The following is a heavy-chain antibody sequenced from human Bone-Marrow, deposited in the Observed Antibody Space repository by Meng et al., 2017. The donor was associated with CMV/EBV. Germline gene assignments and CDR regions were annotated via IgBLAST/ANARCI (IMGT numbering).Heavy chain of an antibody. Sequence: SQSPSLTCAIPGDSVSSNSAAWDWTRQSPSRGLEWLGRTYYRSKWYNEYAVSVKSRITINPDTSKKQFSLPLNSVTPEDKAVYYCARLSRNGYKYFDYWGQGTRVTVSS. D-gene: IGHD5-24*01. V-gene: IGHV6-1*01. CDR1: GDSVSSNSAA. CDR3: ARLSRNGYKYFDY. J-gene: IGHJ4*02. CDR2: TYYRSKWYN.